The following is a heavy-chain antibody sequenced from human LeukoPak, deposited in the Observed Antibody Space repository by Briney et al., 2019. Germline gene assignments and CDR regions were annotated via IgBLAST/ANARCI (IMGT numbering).Heavy chain of an antibody. D-gene: IGHD2-21*02. CDR2: FYYSGST. Sequence: SETLSLTCSVSGGAVSSFYWSWIRQTPGKGLEWIGYFYYSGSTKYNPSLKSRVTMSVGTSKNQLSLKLRPVTAADTAMYYCARHRFASAVILDYWGQGDLVTVSS. CDR3: ARHRFASAVILDY. CDR1: GGAVSSFY. J-gene: IGHJ4*02. V-gene: IGHV4-59*08.